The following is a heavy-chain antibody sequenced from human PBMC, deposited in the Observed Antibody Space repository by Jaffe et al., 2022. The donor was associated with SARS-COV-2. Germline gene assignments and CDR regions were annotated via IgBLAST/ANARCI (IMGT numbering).Heavy chain of an antibody. CDR3: AKRLVVVVADTSYFYYALDV. D-gene: IGHD2-15*01. CDR2: ISPTGSA. J-gene: IGHJ6*02. V-gene: IGHV3-23*01. CDR1: GFTFNNHA. Sequence: EVQLLESGGGVVQPGGSLRLSCAGSGFTFNNHALAWVRQAPGKGLEWVSTISPTGSAYYADSVKGRFTVARDNSKNTLYLQMNSLRAEDTAVYHCAKRLVVVVADTSYFYYALDVWGQGTTVSVSS.